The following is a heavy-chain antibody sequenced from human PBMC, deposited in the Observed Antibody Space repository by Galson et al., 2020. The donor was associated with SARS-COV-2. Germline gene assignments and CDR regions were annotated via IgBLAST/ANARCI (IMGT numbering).Heavy chain of an antibody. D-gene: IGHD2-2*01. J-gene: IGHJ5*02. Sequence: ASVKVSCKVSGYTLTELSMHWVRQAPGKGLAWMGGFDPADGETIYEQKFQGRVTMTEDTSTDTAYMELSSLRSEDTAVYYCATGPPYCSSTSCYSNWFDPWGQGTLVTVSS. CDR3: ATGPPYCSSTSCYSNWFDP. V-gene: IGHV1-24*01. CDR1: GYTLTELS. CDR2: FDPADGET.